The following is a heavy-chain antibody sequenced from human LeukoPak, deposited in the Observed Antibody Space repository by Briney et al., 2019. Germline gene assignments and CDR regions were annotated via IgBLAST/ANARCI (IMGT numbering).Heavy chain of an antibody. J-gene: IGHJ6*02. D-gene: IGHD3-22*01. V-gene: IGHV3-30-3*01. CDR2: ISYDGSNK. Sequence: PGRSLRLSCAASGFTFSSYAMYWVRQAPGKGLEWVAVISYDGSNKYYADSVKGRFTISRDNSKNTLYLQMNSLRAEDTAVYYCARDQDYDHLYYYYGMDVWGQGTTVTVSS. CDR1: GFTFSSYA. CDR3: ARDQDYDHLYYYYGMDV.